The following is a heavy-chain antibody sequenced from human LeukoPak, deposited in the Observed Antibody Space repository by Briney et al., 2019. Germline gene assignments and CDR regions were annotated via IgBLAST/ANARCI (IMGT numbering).Heavy chain of an antibody. Sequence: SETLSLTCTVSGGSISSGSYYWSWIRQPAGKGLEWIGRIYTSGSTNYNPSLKSRVTISVATSKNQFSLKLSSVTAADTAVHYCARDCYDFWSGCGFDYWGQGTLVTVSS. D-gene: IGHD3-3*01. CDR2: IYTSGST. V-gene: IGHV4-61*02. J-gene: IGHJ4*02. CDR3: ARDCYDFWSGCGFDY. CDR1: GGSISSGSYY.